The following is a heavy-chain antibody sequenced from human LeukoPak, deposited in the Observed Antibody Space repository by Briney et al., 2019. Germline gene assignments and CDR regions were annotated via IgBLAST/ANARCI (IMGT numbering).Heavy chain of an antibody. CDR2: INPKSGDT. CDR1: GYTFTDYY. V-gene: IGHV1-2*02. Sequence: GASVKVSCKASGYTFTDYYMHWVRQAPGQGLEWMGWINPKSGDTRYAQKFQGRVTMTRDTSITTAYMDLSSLRSDDTAVYYCAREWDYYAFWGQGNLVTVSS. J-gene: IGHJ4*02. CDR3: AREWDYYAF.